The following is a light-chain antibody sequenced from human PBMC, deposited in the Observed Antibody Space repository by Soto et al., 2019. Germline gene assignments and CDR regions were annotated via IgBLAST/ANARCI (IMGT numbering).Light chain of an antibody. V-gene: IGKV4-1*01. CDR3: QQYHSTPYT. CDR2: WAS. Sequence: DIVMTQSPDSLAVPLGERATINCKSSQSVLYSSNNKNYLAWYQQKPGQPPKLLIYWASTRESGVPDRFSGSGSGTDFPLTISSLQAEDVAVYYCQQYHSTPYTFGQGTKLEIK. J-gene: IGKJ2*01. CDR1: QSVLYSSNNKNY.